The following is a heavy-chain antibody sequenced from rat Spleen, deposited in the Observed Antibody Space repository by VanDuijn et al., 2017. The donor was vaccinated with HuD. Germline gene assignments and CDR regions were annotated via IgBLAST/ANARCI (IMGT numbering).Heavy chain of an antibody. CDR1: GFTFSNYG. D-gene: IGHD1-12*02. Sequence: EVQLVESGGGLVQPGRSLKLSCAASGFTFSNYGMAWVRQAPTKGLEWVATISYDGSTTYYRDSVKGRFTISKGNAKSTLYLQMDILRSEDTATYYCARHEYYDGSYYHYFYYWGQGVMVTVSS. CDR2: ISYDGSTT. V-gene: IGHV5-29*01. J-gene: IGHJ2*01. CDR3: ARHEYYDGSYYHYFYY.